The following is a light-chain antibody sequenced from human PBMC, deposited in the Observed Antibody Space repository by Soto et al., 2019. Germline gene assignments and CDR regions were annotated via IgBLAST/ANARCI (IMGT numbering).Light chain of an antibody. CDR1: SSDVGTYNL. CDR2: EGS. J-gene: IGLJ2*01. Sequence: QSALTQPASMSGSPGQSITISCTGTSSDVGTYNLVSWYQQHPGKAPKLLIYEGSKRPSGVSNRFSGSKSGNTASLTLPGLQAEDEADYYCCSYPGIFGGGTKLTVL. CDR3: CSYPGI. V-gene: IGLV2-23*01.